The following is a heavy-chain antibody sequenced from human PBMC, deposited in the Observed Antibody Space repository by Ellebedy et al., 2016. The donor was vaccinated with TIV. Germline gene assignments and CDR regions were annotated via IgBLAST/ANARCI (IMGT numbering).Heavy chain of an antibody. CDR3: ETDKWDAGFDP. Sequence: PGGSLRLSCAASGFTFSDYFMSWIRQAPGKGLEWVSYISGSGSTVYYADSVKGRFTISRDNAKNSLYLQMNSLRAEDTAVYNCETDKWDAGFDPWGQGTLVTVSS. CDR1: GFTFSDYF. D-gene: IGHD1-26*01. V-gene: IGHV3-11*01. J-gene: IGHJ5*02. CDR2: ISGSGSTV.